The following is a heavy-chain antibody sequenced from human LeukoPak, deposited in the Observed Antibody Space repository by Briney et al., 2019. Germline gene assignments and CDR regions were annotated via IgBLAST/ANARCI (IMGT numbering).Heavy chain of an antibody. CDR3: ALNIAAADFDY. D-gene: IGHD6-13*01. CDR2: ISAYNGNT. Sequence: ASVMVSCKASGYTFTSYGISWVRQAPGQGLEWMGWISAYNGNTNYAQKLQGRVTMTTDTSTSTAYMELRSLRSDDTAVYYCALNIAAADFDYWGQGTLVTVSS. V-gene: IGHV1-18*01. CDR1: GYTFTSYG. J-gene: IGHJ4*02.